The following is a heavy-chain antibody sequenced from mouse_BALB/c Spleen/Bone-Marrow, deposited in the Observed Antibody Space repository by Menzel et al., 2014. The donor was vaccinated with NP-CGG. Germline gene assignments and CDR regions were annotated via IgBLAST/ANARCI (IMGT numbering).Heavy chain of an antibody. D-gene: IGHD1-1*01. V-gene: IGHV1-20*02. CDR2: INPYNGDT. CDR3: ARSGYYGSSYLDY. Sequence: DVQLQESGPELVKPGASVKISCKASGYSFTGYFMNWVMQSHGKSLEWIGRINPYNGDTFYNQKFKGKATLTVDKSSSTAHMELRSLASEDSAVYYCARSGYYGSSYLDYWGQGTTLTVSS. J-gene: IGHJ2*01. CDR1: GYSFTGYF.